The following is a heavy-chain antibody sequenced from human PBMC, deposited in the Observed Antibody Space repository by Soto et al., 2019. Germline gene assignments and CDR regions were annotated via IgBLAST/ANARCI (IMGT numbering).Heavy chain of an antibody. CDR2: ISAYNGNT. Sequence: QVQLLQSGAEVKKPGASVKVSCKASGYTFTNYGITWVRQAPGQGLEWMGWISAYNGNTHYTQRLQGRVTMTTDTSKSTAYMELRGLRSDDTAVYYCARGRQLVGYFYYYMDVWGKGTTVTVSS. J-gene: IGHJ6*03. CDR3: ARGRQLVGYFYYYMDV. V-gene: IGHV1-18*01. CDR1: GYTFTNYG. D-gene: IGHD6-6*01.